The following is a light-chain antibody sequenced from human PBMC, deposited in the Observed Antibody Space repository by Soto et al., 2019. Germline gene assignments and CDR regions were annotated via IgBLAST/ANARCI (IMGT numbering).Light chain of an antibody. J-gene: IGLJ2*01. V-gene: IGLV2-14*01. CDR3: SSYTTNNAHV. CDR2: EVF. CDR1: SNDVGAFDY. Sequence: LTQPASVSASPGQSISISCTGTSNDVGAFDYVSWYQQHPGKAPKLIIFEVFNRPSGVSTRFSGSKSGSTASLTISGLQAEDEADYFCSSYTTNNAHVFGGGTKVTVL.